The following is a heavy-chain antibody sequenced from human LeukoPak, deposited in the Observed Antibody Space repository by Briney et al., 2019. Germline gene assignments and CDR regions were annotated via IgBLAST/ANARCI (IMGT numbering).Heavy chain of an antibody. CDR1: GFIFSSYS. CDR2: ISTSNSCT. J-gene: IGHJ6*02. Sequence: PGGSLRLSCAASGFIFSSYSMNWVRQAPGKGLEWVSSISTSNSCTYYADSVKGRFTISRDNAKNSLYLQMNSLRAEDTAVYYCAREKGQMDVWGQGTTVTVSS. CDR3: AREKGQMDV. V-gene: IGHV3-21*01.